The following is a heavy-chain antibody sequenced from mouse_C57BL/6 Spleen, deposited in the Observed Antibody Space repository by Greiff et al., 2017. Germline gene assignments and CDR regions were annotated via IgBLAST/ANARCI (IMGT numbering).Heavy chain of an antibody. J-gene: IGHJ1*03. CDR3: ARKRLDGSGYFDV. V-gene: IGHV2-2*01. D-gene: IGHD1-1*01. Sequence: VQLQQSGPGLVQPSQSLSITCTVSGFSLTSYGVHWVRQSPGQGLEWLGVIWSGGSTDYNAAFISRMSISKDNSKSQVIFKMNSLQADDTAIYYCARKRLDGSGYFDVWGTGTTVTVSS. CDR2: IWSGGST. CDR1: GFSLTSYG.